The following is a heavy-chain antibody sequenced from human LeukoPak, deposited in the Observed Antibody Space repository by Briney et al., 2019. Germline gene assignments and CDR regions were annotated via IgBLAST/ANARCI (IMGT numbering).Heavy chain of an antibody. CDR3: ARHGTSYGTSNFDY. CDR2: IYYSGST. V-gene: IGHV4-59*08. J-gene: IGHJ4*02. D-gene: IGHD5-18*01. CDR1: SGSISSYF. Sequence: PSETLSLTCTVSSGSISSYFWSWIRLPPGKGLEWIGYIYYSGSTNYNPSLKSRVTISVDTSKNQFSLKLSSVTAADTAVYYCARHGTSYGTSNFDYWGQGTLVTVSS.